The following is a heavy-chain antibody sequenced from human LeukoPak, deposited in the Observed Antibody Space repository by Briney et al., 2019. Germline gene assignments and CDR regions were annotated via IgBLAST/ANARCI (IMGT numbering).Heavy chain of an antibody. D-gene: IGHD5-18*01. CDR3: AREVFGQVDTAMDYYFDY. Sequence: ASVKVSCKASGYTFTGYYMHWVRQAPGQGLEWMGWINPNSGGTNYAQKFQGRVTITRDTSISTAYMELSRLRSDDTAVYYCAREVFGQVDTAMDYYFDYWGQGTLVTVSS. J-gene: IGHJ4*02. V-gene: IGHV1-2*02. CDR2: INPNSGGT. CDR1: GYTFTGYY.